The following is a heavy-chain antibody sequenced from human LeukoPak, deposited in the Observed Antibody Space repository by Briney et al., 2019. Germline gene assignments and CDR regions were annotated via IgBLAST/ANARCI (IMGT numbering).Heavy chain of an antibody. D-gene: IGHD1-26*01. Sequence: GGSLRLSCAASGFTFSSYAMSWVRQAPGKGLEWVSAISGSGGSTYYADSVKGRFTISRDNSKNTLYLQMNSLRAEDTAVYYCAKDHRSGRAHLAGGSYIRNWVNWFDPWGQGTLVTVSS. J-gene: IGHJ5*02. V-gene: IGHV3-23*01. CDR3: AKDHRSGRAHLAGGSYIRNWVNWFDP. CDR1: GFTFSSYA. CDR2: ISGSGGST.